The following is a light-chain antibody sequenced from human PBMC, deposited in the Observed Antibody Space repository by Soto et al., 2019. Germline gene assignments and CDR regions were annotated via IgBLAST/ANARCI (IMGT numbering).Light chain of an antibody. CDR3: QQYDSYSWT. J-gene: IGKJ1*01. Sequence: DIQMTQSPSTLSASVGERVTITCRASQSVGNWLAWYQHKPGKAPKLLIYDVSSLESGLPSRFSGSGSGTEFILTISSLQPDDFVTYYCQQYDSYSWTFGQGTKVEVK. CDR1: QSVGNW. V-gene: IGKV1-5*01. CDR2: DVS.